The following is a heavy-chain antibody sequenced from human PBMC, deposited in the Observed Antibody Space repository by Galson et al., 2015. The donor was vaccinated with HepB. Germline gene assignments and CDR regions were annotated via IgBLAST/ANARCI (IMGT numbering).Heavy chain of an antibody. CDR1: GFTFSSYA. J-gene: IGHJ3*02. V-gene: IGHV3-30-3*01. D-gene: IGHD1-26*01. CDR3: ARGRSGSYFLDAFDI. Sequence: SLRLSCAASGFTFSSYAMHWVRQAPGKGLEWVAVISYDGSNKYYADSVKGRFTISRDNSKNTLYLQMNSLRAEDTAVYYCARGRSGSYFLDAFDIWGQGTMVTVSS. CDR2: ISYDGSNK.